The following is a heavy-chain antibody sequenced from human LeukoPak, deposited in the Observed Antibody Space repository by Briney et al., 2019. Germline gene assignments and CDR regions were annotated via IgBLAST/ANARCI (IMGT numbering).Heavy chain of an antibody. CDR1: GGSISSYY. J-gene: IGHJ4*02. V-gene: IGHV4-59*12. Sequence: SETLSLTCTVSGGSISSYYWSWIRQPPGKGLEWIGYIYYSGSTNYNPSLKSRVTISVDTSKNQFSLKLSSVTAADTAVYYCAREGIAARVPFDYWGQGTLVTVSS. D-gene: IGHD6-6*01. CDR2: IYYSGST. CDR3: AREGIAARVPFDY.